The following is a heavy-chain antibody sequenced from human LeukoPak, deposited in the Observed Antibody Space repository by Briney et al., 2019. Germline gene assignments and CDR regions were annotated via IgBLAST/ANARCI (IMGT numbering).Heavy chain of an antibody. CDR1: GFTFSSYA. CDR3: AKDRFWQQLVRSWDY. D-gene: IGHD6-13*01. Sequence: PGGSLRLSCAASGFTFSSYAMSWVRQAPGRGLEWVSAISGSGGSTYYADSVKGRFTISRDNSKNTLYLQMNSLRAEDTAVYYCAKDRFWQQLVRSWDYWGQGTLVTVSS. J-gene: IGHJ4*02. V-gene: IGHV3-23*01. CDR2: ISGSGGST.